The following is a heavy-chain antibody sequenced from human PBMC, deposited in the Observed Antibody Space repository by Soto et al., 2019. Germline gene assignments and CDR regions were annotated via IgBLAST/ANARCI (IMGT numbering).Heavy chain of an antibody. Sequence: PSETLSLTCTVSGGSISSGDYYWSWIRQPPGKGLEWIGYIYYSGSTYYNPSLKSRVTISVDTSRNQFSLKLSSVTAADTAVYYCARSFGCSSTSCYNWFDPWGQGTLVTV. D-gene: IGHD2-2*01. CDR3: ARSFGCSSTSCYNWFDP. J-gene: IGHJ5*02. CDR2: IYYSGST. CDR1: GGSISSGDYY. V-gene: IGHV4-30-4*01.